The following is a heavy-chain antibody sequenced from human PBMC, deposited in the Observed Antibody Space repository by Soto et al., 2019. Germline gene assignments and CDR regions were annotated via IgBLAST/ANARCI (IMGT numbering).Heavy chain of an antibody. CDR2: IIPMFGIA. CDR1: GGTFNRYT. V-gene: IGHV1-69*04. CDR3: ARDYDSSGYPRYYFDY. D-gene: IGHD3-22*01. J-gene: IGHJ4*01. Sequence: SVKVSCKGSGGTFNRYTITWVRQAPGQGLEWMGRIIPMFGIASYAQNFQGRVTITADKSTSTAYMELSSLRSEDTAVYYCARDYDSSGYPRYYFDYWG.